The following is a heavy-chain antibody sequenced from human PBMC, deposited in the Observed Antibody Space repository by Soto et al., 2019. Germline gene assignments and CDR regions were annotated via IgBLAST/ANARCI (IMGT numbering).Heavy chain of an antibody. D-gene: IGHD4-4*01. Sequence: GGSLRLSCAASGFTFSNAWMSWVRQAPGKGLEWVGRIKSKTDGGTTDYAAPVKGRFTISRDDSKNTLYLQMNSLKTEDTAVYYCTTDHLDYSNYKDYFDYWGQGTLVTVSS. J-gene: IGHJ4*02. CDR3: TTDHLDYSNYKDYFDY. V-gene: IGHV3-15*01. CDR1: GFTFSNAW. CDR2: IKSKTDGGTT.